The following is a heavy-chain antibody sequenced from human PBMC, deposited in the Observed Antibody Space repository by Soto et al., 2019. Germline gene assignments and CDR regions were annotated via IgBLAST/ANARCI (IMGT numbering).Heavy chain of an antibody. Sequence: QVQLVESGGGVVQPGKSLRLSCAASGFTFSSYGMHWVRQAPGKGLEWVAVIWYDGSNKYYADSVKGRFTISRDNSKNTLYLQMNSLRAEDTAVYYCARFSSSWYGKIDHWGQGTLVTVSS. J-gene: IGHJ4*02. CDR2: IWYDGSNK. CDR1: GFTFSSYG. CDR3: ARFSSSWYGKIDH. D-gene: IGHD6-13*01. V-gene: IGHV3-33*01.